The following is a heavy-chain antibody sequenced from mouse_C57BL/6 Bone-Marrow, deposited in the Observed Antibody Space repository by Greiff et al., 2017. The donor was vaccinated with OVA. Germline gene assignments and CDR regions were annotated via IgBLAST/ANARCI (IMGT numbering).Heavy chain of an antibody. Sequence: VQLKESGPELVKPGASVKIPCKASGYTFTDYNMDWVKQSHGKSLEWIGDINPNNGGTIYNQKFKGKATLTVDKSSSTAYMELRSLTSEDTAVYYCARSGLGRGGFDYWGQGTTLTVSS. CDR3: ARSGLGRGGFDY. V-gene: IGHV1-18*01. J-gene: IGHJ2*01. D-gene: IGHD3-3*01. CDR1: GYTFTDYN. CDR2: INPNNGGT.